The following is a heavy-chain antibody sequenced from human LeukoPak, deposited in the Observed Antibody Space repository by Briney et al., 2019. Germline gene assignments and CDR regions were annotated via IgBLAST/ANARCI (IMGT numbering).Heavy chain of an antibody. J-gene: IGHJ6*03. CDR2: VNPRNGGT. CDR3: ARELSPGDGGNSNYYYYMDV. Sequence: ASVKVSCKASGYAFTGYYIHWMRQAPGRGLEWIGWVNPRNGGTHSAQKFQGRVTMTGDTPSTTAYMELSRLTSEDTAVYYCARELSPGDGGNSNYYYYMDVWGKGTTVTVSS. CDR1: GYAFTGYY. V-gene: IGHV1-2*02. D-gene: IGHD4-23*01.